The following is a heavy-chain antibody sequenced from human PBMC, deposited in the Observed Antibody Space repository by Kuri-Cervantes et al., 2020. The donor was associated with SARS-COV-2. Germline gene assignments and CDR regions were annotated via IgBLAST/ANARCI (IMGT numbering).Heavy chain of an antibody. CDR1: GFTFSSYA. CDR2: ISYDGSNK. V-gene: IGHV3-30-3*01. D-gene: IGHD3-3*01. J-gene: IGHJ6*03. Sequence: LSLTCAASGFTFSSYAMHWVRQAPGKGLEWVAVISYDGSNKYYADSVKGRFTISRDNAKNSLYLQMNSLRAEDTAVYYCARASGYDFWSGYNYYYYMDVWGKGTTVTVSS. CDR3: ARASGYDFWSGYNYYYYMDV.